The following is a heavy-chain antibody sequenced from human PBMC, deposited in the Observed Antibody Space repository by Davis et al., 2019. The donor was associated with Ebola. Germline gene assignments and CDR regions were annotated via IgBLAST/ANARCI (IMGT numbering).Heavy chain of an antibody. V-gene: IGHV3-30*02. D-gene: IGHD5-18*01. Sequence: GESLKISCAASGFTFNIFDMHWVRQAPGRGLEWVAFVRSHGSDDHYADSVKGRFTISRDNAKNSLYLQMNSLRDEDTAVYYCARAAVDTAMVRLGLYFDYWGQGTLVTVSS. CDR3: ARAAVDTAMVRLGLYFDY. CDR1: GFTFNIFD. CDR2: VRSHGSDD. J-gene: IGHJ4*02.